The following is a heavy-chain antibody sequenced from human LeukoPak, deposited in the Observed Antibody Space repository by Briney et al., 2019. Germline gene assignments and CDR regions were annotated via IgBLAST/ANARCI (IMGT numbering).Heavy chain of an antibody. CDR1: GGTFSSYA. J-gene: IGHJ6*03. D-gene: IGHD3-3*01. V-gene: IGHV1-69*05. CDR2: IIPIFGTA. Sequence: SVKVSCKASGGTFSSYAISWVRQAPGQGLEWMGRIIPIFGTANYAQKFQGRVTITTDVSTSTAYMELSSLRSEDTAVYYCAREGTRPYYDFWSGYSNRRYYYYMDVWGKGTTVTVSS. CDR3: AREGTRPYYDFWSGYSNRRYYYYMDV.